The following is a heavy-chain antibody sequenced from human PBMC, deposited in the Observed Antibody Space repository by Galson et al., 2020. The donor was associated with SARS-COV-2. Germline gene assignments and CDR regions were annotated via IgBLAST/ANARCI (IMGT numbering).Heavy chain of an antibody. CDR2: INNSGST. CDR3: ARGRAVTTFYYYYYMDV. J-gene: IGHJ6*03. Sequence: SETLSLTCAVYGGSFSGYYWSWIRQPPGKGLEWIGEINNSGSTNYNPSLKSRVTISVDTSKNQFSLKLSSVTAADTAVYYCARGRAVTTFYYYYYMDVWGKGTTVTVSS. CDR1: GGSFSGYY. V-gene: IGHV4-34*01. D-gene: IGHD4-4*01.